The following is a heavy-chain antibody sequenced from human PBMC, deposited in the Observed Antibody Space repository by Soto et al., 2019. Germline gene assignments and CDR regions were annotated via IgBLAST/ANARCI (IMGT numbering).Heavy chain of an antibody. V-gene: IGHV4-30-4*01. CDR2: ISYSGST. D-gene: IGHD2-15*01. J-gene: IGHJ4*02. CDR1: GGSISSGNYY. Sequence: QVQLQESGPGLVKPSQTLSLTCTVSGGSISSGNYYWSWIRQPPGKGMEWIGFISYSGSTYYNLFLKSRHSISVATSANQFSLKLSFATAADTAVYHCATMGTPATRLYDFDFWGQGTLVTVSS. CDR3: ATMGTPATRLYDFDF.